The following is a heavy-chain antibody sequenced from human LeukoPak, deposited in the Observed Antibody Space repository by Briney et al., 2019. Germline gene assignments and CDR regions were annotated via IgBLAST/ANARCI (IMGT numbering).Heavy chain of an antibody. V-gene: IGHV3-23*01. J-gene: IGHJ4*02. CDR2: ISGSGGDT. D-gene: IGHD2-8*01. Sequence: PGGSLRLSCAASGFTFSNLGMGWVRQAPGKGLEWVSGISGSGGDTYYADSVKGRFTISRDNSKNTLYLQMNSLRAEDTAVYYYAGDLSRTNNICHGDFDYWGQGTLVTVSS. CDR1: GFTFSNLG. CDR3: AGDLSRTNNICHGDFDY.